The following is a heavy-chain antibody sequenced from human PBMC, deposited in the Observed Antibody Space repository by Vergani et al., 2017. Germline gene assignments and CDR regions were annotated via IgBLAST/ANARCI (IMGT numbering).Heavy chain of an antibody. CDR3: ARELSYYYGSGSDDYNPYYYEGMDV. CDR2: INHSGST. V-gene: IGHV4-34*01. CDR1: GGSFSGYY. D-gene: IGHD3-10*01. J-gene: IGHJ6*02. Sequence: QVQLQQWGAGLLKPSETLSLTCAVYGGSFSGYYWSWIRQPPGKGLEWIGEINHSGSTNYNPSLKSRVTISVDTSKNRFSLKLSSVTAADTAVYFCARELSYYYGSGSDDYNPYYYEGMDVWGPGTTVTVSS.